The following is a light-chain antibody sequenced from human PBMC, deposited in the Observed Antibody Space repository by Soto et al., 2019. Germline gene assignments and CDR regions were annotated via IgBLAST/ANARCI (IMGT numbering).Light chain of an antibody. CDR1: SSDVGGYNY. Sequence: QSALTQPASVSGSPGQSITISCTGTSSDVGGYNYVSWYQQHPGKAPKLMIYDVSNRPSGVSNRFSGSKSGNTASLTISGLQAEYEADYYCSSYTSSTLGVFGGGTKLTVL. CDR3: SSYTSSTLGV. CDR2: DVS. V-gene: IGLV2-14*03. J-gene: IGLJ3*02.